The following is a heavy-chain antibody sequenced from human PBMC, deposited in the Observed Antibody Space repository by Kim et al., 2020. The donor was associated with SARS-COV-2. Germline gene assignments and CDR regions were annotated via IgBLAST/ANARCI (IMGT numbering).Heavy chain of an antibody. CDR2: FSSSGSTI. CDR1: GFTFSDYY. J-gene: IGHJ6*02. CDR3: ARDRITIFGVVISGYGMDV. Sequence: GGSLRLSCAASGFTFSDYYMSWIRQAPGKGLEWVSYFSSSGSTIYYADSVKGRFTISRDNAKNSLYLQMNSLRAEDTAVYYCARDRITIFGVVISGYGMDVWGQGTTVTVSS. D-gene: IGHD3-3*01. V-gene: IGHV3-11*01.